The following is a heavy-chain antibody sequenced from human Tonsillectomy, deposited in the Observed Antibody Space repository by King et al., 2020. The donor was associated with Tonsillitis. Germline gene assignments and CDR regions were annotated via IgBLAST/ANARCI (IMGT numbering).Heavy chain of an antibody. CDR2: IDPSDSYT. CDR1: GYSFTSYW. Sequence: VQLVQSGAEVKKPGESLRISCKGSGYSFTSYWISWVRQMPGKGLEWMGRIDPSDSYTNYSPSFQGHVTIPADNSISTAYLQWSSLKASDTAMYYCARHADPAGYTSGSWFDPGGQGTLVTVSS. CDR3: ARHADPAGYTSGSWFDP. D-gene: IGHD6-19*01. V-gene: IGHV5-10-1*03. J-gene: IGHJ5*02.